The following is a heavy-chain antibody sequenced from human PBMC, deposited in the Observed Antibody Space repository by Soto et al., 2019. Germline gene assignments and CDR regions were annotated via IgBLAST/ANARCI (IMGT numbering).Heavy chain of an antibody. CDR1: GGSISSGGYY. V-gene: IGHV4-31*03. CDR2: IYYSAST. J-gene: IGHJ5*02. Sequence: SETLSLTCTVSGGSISSGGYYWSWIRQHPGKGLEWIGYIYYSASTYSNPSLKSRVTISVDTYKNQLSLRLSSVTAADTAVYYCARRLSGYSSSSRSWGTTFDPWGRGTLVTVSS. D-gene: IGHD6-13*01. CDR3: ARRLSGYSSSSRSWGTTFDP.